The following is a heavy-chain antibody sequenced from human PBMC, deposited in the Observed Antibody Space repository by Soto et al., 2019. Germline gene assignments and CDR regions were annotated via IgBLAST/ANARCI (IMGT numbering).Heavy chain of an antibody. CDR1: GYTFTTYD. V-gene: IGHV1-8*01. CDR2: MNPNSGNT. CDR3: AIRDSNSSFFCMDV. J-gene: IGHJ6*03. D-gene: IGHD6-6*01. Sequence: GASVKVSCKASGYTFTTYDINWVRQATGQGLEWMGWMNPNSGNTGYAQKFRGRVTMTRNTSISTAYMELSSLRSEDTAVYYCAIRDSNSSFFCMDVWGKGTTVTVSS.